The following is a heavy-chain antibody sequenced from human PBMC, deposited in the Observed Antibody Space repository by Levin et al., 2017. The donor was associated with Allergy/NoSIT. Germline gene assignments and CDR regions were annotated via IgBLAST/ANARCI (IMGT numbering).Heavy chain of an antibody. V-gene: IGHV3-30*03. Sequence: RGESLKISCAASGFTFSTYAMHWVRQAPGKGLEWVAVISYDGSEKYYGDSVKGRFTISRDNSKNTLFLQMSSLRAEDTAVYWCARVPKDFWSGGYYYYYGMDVWGQGTTVTVSS. CDR2: ISYDGSEK. J-gene: IGHJ6*02. CDR1: GFTFSTYA. D-gene: IGHD3-3*01. CDR3: ARVPKDFWSGGYYYYYGMDV.